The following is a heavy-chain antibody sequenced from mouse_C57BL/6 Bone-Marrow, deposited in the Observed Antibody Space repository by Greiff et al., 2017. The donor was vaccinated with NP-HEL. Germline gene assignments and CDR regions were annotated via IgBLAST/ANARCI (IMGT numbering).Heavy chain of an antibody. CDR2: FYPGSGSI. Sequence: QVQLQQSGAELVKPGASVKLSCKASGYTFTEYTIHWVKQRSGQGLEWIGWFYPGSGSIKYNEKFKDKATLTADKSSITVYMERSRLTAEDSAVYFWARHEAFYYYVSSYVGYFDVWGTGTTVTVSS. CDR3: ARHEAFYYYVSSYVGYFDV. V-gene: IGHV1-62-2*01. J-gene: IGHJ1*03. CDR1: GYTFTEYT. D-gene: IGHD1-1*01.